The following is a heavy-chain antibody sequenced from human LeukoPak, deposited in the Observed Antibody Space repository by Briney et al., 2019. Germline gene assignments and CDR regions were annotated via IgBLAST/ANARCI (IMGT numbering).Heavy chain of an antibody. V-gene: IGHV3-33*01. CDR1: GFTLSSYG. CDR3: ARDSRRVGATGGSDY. Sequence: GSLRLSCAASGFTLSSYGMHWVRQAPGKGLEWVAVIWYDGSNKYYADSVKGRFTISRDNSKNTLYLQMNSLRADDTAVYYCARDSRRVGATGGSDYWGQGTLVTVSS. D-gene: IGHD1-26*01. CDR2: IWYDGSNK. J-gene: IGHJ4*02.